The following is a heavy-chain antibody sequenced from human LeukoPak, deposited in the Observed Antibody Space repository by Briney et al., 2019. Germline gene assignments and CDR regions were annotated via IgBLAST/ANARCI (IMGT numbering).Heavy chain of an antibody. CDR1: GFTFSSYW. CDR3: ARGGNFDAFDI. D-gene: IGHD4-23*01. J-gene: IGHJ3*02. V-gene: IGHV3-7*01. Sequence: GGSLRLSCAASGFTFSSYWMSWVRQAPGKGLEWVANIKQDGSEKYYVDSVKGRFTISRDNAKNSLYLQMNSLRAGDTAVYYCARGGNFDAFDIWGQGTMVTVSS. CDR2: IKQDGSEK.